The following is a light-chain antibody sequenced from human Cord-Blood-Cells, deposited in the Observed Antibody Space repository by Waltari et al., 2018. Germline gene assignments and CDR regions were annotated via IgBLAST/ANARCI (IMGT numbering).Light chain of an antibody. CDR3: SSYTSSSTRV. CDR1: RSHVGGYNS. Sequence: QSALTQPASVSGSPGQSITISCTGTRSHVGGYNSVSWSQQHPGKAPKLMIYDVSNRPSGVSNRFSGSKSGNTASLTISGLQAEDEADYYCSSYTSSSTRVFGGGTKLTVL. CDR2: DVS. J-gene: IGLJ3*02. V-gene: IGLV2-14*01.